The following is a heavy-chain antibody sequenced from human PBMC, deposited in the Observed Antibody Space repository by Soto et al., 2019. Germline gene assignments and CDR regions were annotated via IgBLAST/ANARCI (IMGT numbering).Heavy chain of an antibody. D-gene: IGHD2-15*01. CDR3: VRTILVVAAAAREDY. CDR1: GFTFSSYW. Sequence: EVQLVESGGGLVQPGGSLRLSCAASGFTFSSYWMHWVRQAPGKGPVWVARINSDGSSTSYADSVKGRCTISRDNAKNTLYLQMNSLRAEETAVYYCVRTILVVAAAAREDYWGQGTLVSVSS. CDR2: INSDGSST. J-gene: IGHJ4*02. V-gene: IGHV3-74*01.